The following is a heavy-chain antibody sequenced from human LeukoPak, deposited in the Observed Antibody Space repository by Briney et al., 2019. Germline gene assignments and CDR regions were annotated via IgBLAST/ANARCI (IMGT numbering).Heavy chain of an antibody. CDR1: GFTFSSYA. CDR2: ISGSGGST. CDR3: AKDLTLVPAAMRPFDY. Sequence: GGSLRLSCAASGFTFSSYAMSWVRQAPGKGLEWVSAISGSGGSTYYADSVKGRFTISRGNSKNTLYLQMNSLRAEDTAVYYCAKDLTLVPAAMRPFDYWGQGTLVTVSS. V-gene: IGHV3-23*01. J-gene: IGHJ4*02. D-gene: IGHD2-2*01.